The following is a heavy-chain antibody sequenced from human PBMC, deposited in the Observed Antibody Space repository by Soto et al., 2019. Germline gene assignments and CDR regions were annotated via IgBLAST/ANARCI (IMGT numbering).Heavy chain of an antibody. J-gene: IGHJ5*02. CDR2: ISSSSSYI. CDR1: GFTLSSYS. Sequence: GESLKISCAASGFTLSSYSMNWVRQAPGKGLEWVSSISSSSSYIYYADSVKGRFTISRDNSKNTVDLHMNSLRAEDTAVYYCAKVGPYDSGSYMFRYNWFGPWGPGTLVTVSS. D-gene: IGHD3-10*01. CDR3: AKVGPYDSGSYMFRYNWFGP. V-gene: IGHV3-21*04.